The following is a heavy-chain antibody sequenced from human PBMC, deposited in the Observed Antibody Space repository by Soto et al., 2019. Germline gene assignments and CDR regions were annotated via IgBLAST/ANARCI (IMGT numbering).Heavy chain of an antibody. J-gene: IGHJ3*02. CDR1: GGTFSSDT. CDR2: IIPILGIA. CDR3: ARDEPPLIYYDSSAIGGAFDI. V-gene: IGHV1-69*04. Sequence: GASVKVSCKASGGTFSSDTISWVRQAPGQGLEWMGRIIPILGIANYAQKFQGRVTITADKSTSTAYMELSSLRSEDTAVYYCARDEPPLIYYDSSAIGGAFDIWGQGTMVTVSS. D-gene: IGHD3-22*01.